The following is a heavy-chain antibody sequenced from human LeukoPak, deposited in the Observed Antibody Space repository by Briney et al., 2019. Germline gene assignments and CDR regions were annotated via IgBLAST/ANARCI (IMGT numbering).Heavy chain of an antibody. D-gene: IGHD3/OR15-3a*01. Sequence: GGSLRLSCAASGFTFSSYGMHWVRQAPGKGLEWVSVIWYDGSNKYYADSVKGRFTISRGNSKNTLDLQMNSLRAEDTAVYYCAKGGPPVAFDYWGQGTLVTVSS. CDR1: GFTFSSYG. V-gene: IGHV3-30*02. CDR2: IWYDGSNK. CDR3: AKGGPPVAFDY. J-gene: IGHJ4*02.